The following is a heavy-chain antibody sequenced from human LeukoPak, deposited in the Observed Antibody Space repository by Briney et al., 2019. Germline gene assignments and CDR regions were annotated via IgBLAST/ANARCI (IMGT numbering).Heavy chain of an antibody. CDR2: ISGSGGST. Sequence: GGSLRLSCSASGFTFSTYWMSWVRQAPGKGLEWVSAISGSGGSTYYADSVKGRFTISRDNSKNTLYLQMNSLRAEDTAVYYCAESLYGGPQRGSDYWGQGTLVTVSS. J-gene: IGHJ4*02. CDR1: GFTFSTYW. D-gene: IGHD4-23*01. V-gene: IGHV3-23*01. CDR3: AESLYGGPQRGSDY.